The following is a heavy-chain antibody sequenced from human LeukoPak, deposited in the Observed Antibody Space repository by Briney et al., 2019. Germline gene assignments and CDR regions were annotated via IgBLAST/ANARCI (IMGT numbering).Heavy chain of an antibody. J-gene: IGHJ4*02. CDR2: ISYDGSNK. D-gene: IGHD1-26*01. CDR3: ARSGSYWGYFDY. Sequence: GGSLRLSCAASGFTFSSYAIHWVRQAPGKGLEWVAVISYDGSNKYYADSVKGRFTISRDNSKNTLYLQMNSLRAEDTAVYYCARSGSYWGYFDYWGQGTLVTVSS. CDR1: GFTFSSYA. V-gene: IGHV3-30-3*01.